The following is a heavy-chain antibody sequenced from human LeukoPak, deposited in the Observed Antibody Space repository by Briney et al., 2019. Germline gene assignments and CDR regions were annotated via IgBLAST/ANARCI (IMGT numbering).Heavy chain of an antibody. J-gene: IGHJ6*03. D-gene: IGHD3-10*01. Sequence: SETLSLTCTVSGGSFSSDYDYWSWIRQPAGKGLEWIGRISTSGSTNYNPSLKSRVTISVDTSKNQFSLRLNSVTAADTAVYYCARDGETRGPIYYYYYMDVWGKGTTVTVS. V-gene: IGHV4-61*02. CDR3: ARDGETRGPIYYYYYMDV. CDR1: GGSFSSDYDY. CDR2: ISTSGST.